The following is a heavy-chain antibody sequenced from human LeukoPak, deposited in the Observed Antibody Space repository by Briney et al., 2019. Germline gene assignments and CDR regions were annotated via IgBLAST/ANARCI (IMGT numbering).Heavy chain of an antibody. D-gene: IGHD3-16*02. Sequence: GGSLRLSCAASGFTFSSYAMHWVRQAPGKGLEWVAVISYDGSNKYYADSVKGRFTISRDNAKNTLYLQMNSLRPEDTAVYYCARDLANRADWGQGTLVTVSS. J-gene: IGHJ4*02. CDR1: GFTFSSYA. CDR2: ISYDGSNK. V-gene: IGHV3-30-3*01. CDR3: ARDLANRAD.